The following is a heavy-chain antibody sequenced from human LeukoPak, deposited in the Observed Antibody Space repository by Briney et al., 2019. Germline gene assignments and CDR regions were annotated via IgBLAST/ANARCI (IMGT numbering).Heavy chain of an antibody. CDR3: ARGNLRYFDWLPQANWFDP. Sequence: GASVKVSCKASCYTFTSYGISWVRQAPGQGLEWMGWISAYNGNTNYAQKLQGRVTMTTDTSTSTAYMELRSLRSDDTAVYYCARGNLRYFDWLPQANWFDPWGQGTLVTVSS. J-gene: IGHJ5*02. CDR2: ISAYNGNT. D-gene: IGHD3-9*01. CDR1: CYTFTSYG. V-gene: IGHV1-18*01.